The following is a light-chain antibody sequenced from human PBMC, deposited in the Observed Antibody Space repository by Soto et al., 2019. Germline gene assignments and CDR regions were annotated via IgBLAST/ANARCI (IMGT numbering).Light chain of an antibody. CDR1: QGIAGW. V-gene: IGKV1D-12*01. J-gene: IGKJ5*01. CDR2: AAS. Sequence: DIQMTQSPSSVSASVGDTVTFTCRASQGIAGWLAWYQQTPGKAPKLLVFAASRLRSGVPSRFSGSGSGSDFTLTISSLQPEDSATYFCQQAHSFPPTFGQGTRLNVK. CDR3: QQAHSFPPT.